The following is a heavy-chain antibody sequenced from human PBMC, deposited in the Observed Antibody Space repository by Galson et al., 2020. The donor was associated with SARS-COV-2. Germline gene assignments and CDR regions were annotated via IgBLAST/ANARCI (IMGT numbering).Heavy chain of an antibody. CDR3: AKGEYSSSSDEDNYYYYGMDV. J-gene: IGHJ6*02. V-gene: IGHV3-23*01. Sequence: GGSLRLSCAASGFTFSSYAMSWVRQAPGKGLEWVSAISGSGGSTYYADSVKGRFTISRDNSKNTLYLQMNSLRAEDTAVYYCAKGEYSSSSDEDNYYYYGMDVWGQGTTVTVSS. CDR2: ISGSGGST. D-gene: IGHD6-6*01. CDR1: GFTFSSYA.